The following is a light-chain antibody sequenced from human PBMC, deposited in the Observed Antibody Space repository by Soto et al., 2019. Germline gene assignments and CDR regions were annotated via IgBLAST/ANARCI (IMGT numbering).Light chain of an antibody. J-gene: IGKJ1*01. CDR3: QQYNNWPWT. V-gene: IGKV3-15*01. CDR2: GAS. Sequence: EIVMTQSPATLSVSPGERATLSCRASQSVSSNLAWYQQKPGQAPRLLIYGASTRATGMPARFSGSGSGTEFTLTISSLQSEDFAVYYCQQYNNWPWTFGQGTKVEIQ. CDR1: QSVSSN.